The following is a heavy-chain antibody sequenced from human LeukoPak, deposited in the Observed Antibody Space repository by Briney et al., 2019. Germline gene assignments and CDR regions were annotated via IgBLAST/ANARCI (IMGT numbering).Heavy chain of an antibody. CDR2: VSDSGDYT. J-gene: IGHJ4*02. V-gene: IGHV3-23*01. CDR3: AMTYDFWSGYPG. CDR1: GFTFSTSA. Sequence: PGGSLRLSCVTSGFTFSTSAMGWVRQAPGTGLEWVSVVSDSGDYTSYADSVKGRFTISRDNSENKLYLQMNSLRTEDTAIYYCAMTYDFWSGYPGWGQGTLVTVSS. D-gene: IGHD3-3*01.